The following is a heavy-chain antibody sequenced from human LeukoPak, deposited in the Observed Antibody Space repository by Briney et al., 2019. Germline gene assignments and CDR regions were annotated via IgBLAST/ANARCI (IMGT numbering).Heavy chain of an antibody. J-gene: IGHJ4*02. CDR3: ARGVYYYDSSGLGY. Sequence: PSETLSLTCAVSGGSISSGGYSWSWFRQPPGTGLEWIGYIYHSGSTYYNPSLKSRVTISVDRSKNQFSLKLSSVTAADTAVYYCARGVYYYDSSGLGYWGQGTLVTVSS. D-gene: IGHD3-22*01. CDR1: GGSISSGGYS. CDR2: IYHSGST. V-gene: IGHV4-30-2*01.